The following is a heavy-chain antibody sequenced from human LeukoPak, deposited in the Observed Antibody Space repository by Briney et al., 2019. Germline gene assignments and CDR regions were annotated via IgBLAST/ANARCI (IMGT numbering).Heavy chain of an antibody. Sequence: PSETLSLTCTVSGGSISSYYWSWIRQPAGKGLEWIGRIYTSGSTNYNPSLKSRVTMSEDTSKNQFSLKLSSVTAADTAVYYCARDHSSGWYRYYFDYWGQGTLVTVSS. CDR1: GGSISSYY. D-gene: IGHD6-19*01. CDR3: ARDHSSGWYRYYFDY. J-gene: IGHJ4*02. CDR2: IYTSGST. V-gene: IGHV4-4*07.